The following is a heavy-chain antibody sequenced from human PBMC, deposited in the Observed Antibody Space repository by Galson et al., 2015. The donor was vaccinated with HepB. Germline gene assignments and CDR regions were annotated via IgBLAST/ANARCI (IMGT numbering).Heavy chain of an antibody. CDR3: ARGWWQQLERGAFDI. Sequence: SVKVSCKASGYTFTSYAMNWVRQAPGQGLEWMGWINTNTGNPTYAQGFTGRFVFSLGTSVSTAYLQISSLKAEDTAVYYCARGWWQQLERGAFDIWGQGTMITVSS. V-gene: IGHV7-4-1*02. CDR1: GYTFTSYA. D-gene: IGHD6-13*01. CDR2: INTNTGNP. J-gene: IGHJ3*02.